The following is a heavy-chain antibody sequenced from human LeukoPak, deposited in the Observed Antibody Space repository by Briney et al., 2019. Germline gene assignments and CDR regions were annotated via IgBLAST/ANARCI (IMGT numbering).Heavy chain of an antibody. J-gene: IGHJ4*01. CDR1: GFTFSSLS. D-gene: IGHD3-10*01. V-gene: IGHV3-23*01. Sequence: GGSLRLSCAASGFTFSSLSMSWVRQAPGRGLEWVSSISSRGDNTYDADSVKGRFTISRDNAKNSLYLQMDSLRAEDTAVYYCAEINGNYCCSAHLGQGTLVTVSS. CDR2: ISSRGDNT. CDR3: AEINGNYCCSAH.